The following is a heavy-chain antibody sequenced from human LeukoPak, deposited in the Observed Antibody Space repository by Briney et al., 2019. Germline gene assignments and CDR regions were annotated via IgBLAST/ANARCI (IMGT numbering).Heavy chain of an antibody. D-gene: IGHD2-15*01. CDR1: GYTFTGYY. V-gene: IGHV1-2*02. Sequence: GASVKVSCKASGYTFTGYYMHWVRQAPGQGLEWMGWINPNSGGTNYAQKFQGRVTMTRDTSISTAYMELSRLRSDDTAVYYCARAAGCSGGSCYRRIENWFDPWGQGTLVTVSS. CDR2: INPNSGGT. J-gene: IGHJ5*02. CDR3: ARAAGCSGGSCYRRIENWFDP.